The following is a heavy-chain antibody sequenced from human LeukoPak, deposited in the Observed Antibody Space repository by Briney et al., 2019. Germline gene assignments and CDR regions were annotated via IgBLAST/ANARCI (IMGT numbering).Heavy chain of an antibody. CDR2: IYYSGST. D-gene: IGHD2-2*01. CDR1: GGSISSSSYY. V-gene: IGHV4-39*01. Sequence: PSETLSLTCTVSGGSISSSSYYWGWIRQPPGKGLEWIGSIYYSGSTYYNPSLKSRVTISVDTSKNQFSLKLSSVTAADTAVYYCARGLPSCYFDYWGQGTPVTVSS. J-gene: IGHJ4*02. CDR3: ARGLPSCYFDY.